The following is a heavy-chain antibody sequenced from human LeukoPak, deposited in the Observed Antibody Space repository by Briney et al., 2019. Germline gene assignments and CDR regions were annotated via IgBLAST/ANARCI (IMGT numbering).Heavy chain of an antibody. D-gene: IGHD3-9*01. J-gene: IGHJ4*02. Sequence: GRSLRLSCAASGFTFSSYGMHWVRQAPGKGLEWVAGTSYDGVIKEYVNSVMGRFTISRDNSKNTLSLQVNSLRAEDTATYYCARGAEEAARKTYFLDCWGQGTLVTVSS. V-gene: IGHV3-30*03. CDR2: TSYDGVIK. CDR3: ARGAEEAARKTYFLDC. CDR1: GFTFSSYG.